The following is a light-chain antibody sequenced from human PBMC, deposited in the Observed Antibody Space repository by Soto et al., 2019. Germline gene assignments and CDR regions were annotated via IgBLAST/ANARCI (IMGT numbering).Light chain of an antibody. CDR2: RNN. J-gene: IGLJ2*01. Sequence: QSVLTQPPSASGTPGQRVTISCSGSSSNIGSNYVYWYQQLPGTAPKLLIYRNNQRPSGVPDRFSGSKSGTSASLAISGLRYEDEAEYYCAAWDDSLSGVVFGGGTKVTVL. V-gene: IGLV1-47*01. CDR3: AAWDDSLSGVV. CDR1: SSNIGSNY.